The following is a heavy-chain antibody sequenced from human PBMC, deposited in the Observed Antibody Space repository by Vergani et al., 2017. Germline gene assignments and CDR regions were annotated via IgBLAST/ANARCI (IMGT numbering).Heavy chain of an antibody. CDR1: GSSIGDRNYY. J-gene: IGHJ1*01. CDR3: TRHGRSGWAGYFQH. Sequence: QLQLQESGPGVVKPSETLSLTCNVSGSSIGDRNYYWGWVRQPPGKGLEWIGTIYYSGTTYNNLSLKSRVTMSVDTSKNQFSLNLTSVTAADTAVYYCTRHGRSGWAGYFQHWGQGTLVTASS. CDR2: IYYSGTT. D-gene: IGHD6-19*01. V-gene: IGHV4-39*01.